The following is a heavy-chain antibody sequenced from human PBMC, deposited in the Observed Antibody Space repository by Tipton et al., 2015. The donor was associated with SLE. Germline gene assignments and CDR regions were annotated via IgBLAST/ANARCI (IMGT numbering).Heavy chain of an antibody. CDR2: ISSSGSTI. CDR1: GFTFSDYY. V-gene: IGHV3-11*04. J-gene: IGHJ5*02. D-gene: IGHD6-13*01. Sequence: SLRLSCAASGFTFSDYYMSWIRQAPGKGLEWVSYISSSGSTIYYADSVKGRFTISRDNAKNSLYLQMNSLRAEDTAVYYCARANEGISWYWFDPWGQGTLVTVSS. CDR3: ARANEGISWYWFDP.